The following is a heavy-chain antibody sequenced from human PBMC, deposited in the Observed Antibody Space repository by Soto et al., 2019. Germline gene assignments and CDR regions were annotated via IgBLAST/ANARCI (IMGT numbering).Heavy chain of an antibody. J-gene: IGHJ3*02. D-gene: IGHD3-16*02. Sequence: WGSLRLSCAASGFTFISYSINFFRHSPGKWLEWVSSISSSSSYIYYADSVKGRFTISRDNAKNSLYLQMNSLRAEDTAVYYCARDLSINEDAFDIWGQGTMVTVSS. CDR3: ARDLSINEDAFDI. CDR1: GFTFISYS. V-gene: IGHV3-21*01. CDR2: ISSSSSYI.